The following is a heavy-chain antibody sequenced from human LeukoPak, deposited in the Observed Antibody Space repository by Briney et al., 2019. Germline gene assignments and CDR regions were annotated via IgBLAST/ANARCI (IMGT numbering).Heavy chain of an antibody. CDR1: GYTFTSYY. CDR3: ASEVSAAQLCTQRSGYFDY. V-gene: IGHV1-46*01. D-gene: IGHD5-18*01. CDR2: MNPSGSST. J-gene: IGHJ4*02. Sequence: ALVKVSCKASGYTFTSYYMHWVRQSPGHGLEWMGIMNPSGSSTSYAQTFQGTVTVTSETSTRTVYMELSSLRPEDTAVYYCASEVSAAQLCTQRSGYFDYWGQGTLVTVSS.